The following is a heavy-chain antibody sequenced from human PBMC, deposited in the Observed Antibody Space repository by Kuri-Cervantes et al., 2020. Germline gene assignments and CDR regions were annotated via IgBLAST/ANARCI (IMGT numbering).Heavy chain of an antibody. J-gene: IGHJ1*01. Sequence: GESLKISCAASGFTFSSYWMSWVRQAPGKGLEWVAVISYDGSGHYADSVKGRFTISRDNSKNTLYLQMNSLRAEDTAVYYCARDRDPIVVVIGYFQHWGQGTLVTVSS. CDR1: GFTFSSYW. CDR2: ISYDGSG. V-gene: IGHV3-30*03. CDR3: ARDRDPIVVVIGYFQH. D-gene: IGHD3-22*01.